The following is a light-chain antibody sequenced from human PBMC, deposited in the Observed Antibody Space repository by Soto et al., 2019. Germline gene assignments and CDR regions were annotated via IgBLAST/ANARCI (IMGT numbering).Light chain of an antibody. J-gene: IGKJ4*01. Sequence: DIQMTQAPSAMSASVGDRVTITCRASQGINNKLVWLQQKPGKGPKRLIYAASNVQSGVPSRFSGSGSGTEFTLTISNLQPDDFATYYCLQHQSYPLTFGGGTEVDIK. CDR3: LQHQSYPLT. V-gene: IGKV1-17*03. CDR1: QGINNK. CDR2: AAS.